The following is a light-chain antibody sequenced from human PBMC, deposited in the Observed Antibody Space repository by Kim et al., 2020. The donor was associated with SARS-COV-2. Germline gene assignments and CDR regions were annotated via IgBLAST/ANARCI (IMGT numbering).Light chain of an antibody. J-gene: IGLJ3*02. CDR1: SNSLRNQG. V-gene: IGLV10-54*04. CDR3: SAWDSGLSAWV. Sequence: QPATIPGTGKSNSLRNQGAAWLHHNHGPPPKPLSNRNTNRPSGISERFSASRSGNTASLTITGLQPEDEADYYCSAWDSGLSAWVFGGGTQLTVL. CDR2: RNT.